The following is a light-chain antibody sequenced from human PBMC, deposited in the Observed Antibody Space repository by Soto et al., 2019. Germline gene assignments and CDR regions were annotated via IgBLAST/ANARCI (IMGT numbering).Light chain of an antibody. CDR3: QKYNSAPIT. CDR2: GAS. CDR1: QSVSGY. Sequence: EIVFTQSPATLSLSPGETATLSCRASQSVSGYIGWYQQKPGQAPRLLIHGASNTALGIPARFSGSGSGTDFTLTISSLQPEDVATYYCQKYNSAPITFGQGTRLEIK. J-gene: IGKJ5*01. V-gene: IGKV3-11*01.